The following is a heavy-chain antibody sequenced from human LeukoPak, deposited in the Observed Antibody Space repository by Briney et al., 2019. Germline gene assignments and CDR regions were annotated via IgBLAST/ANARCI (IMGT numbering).Heavy chain of an antibody. V-gene: IGHV3-33*03. CDR2: IWYDGSNK. J-gene: IGHJ5*02. Sequence: GGSLRLSCAASGFTFSSYGMHWVRQAPGKGLEWVAVIWYDGSNKYYADSVKGRFTISRDNAKNSLSLQMNSLRAEDTAVYYCARAKWEYDYSSGWSWFDPWGQGTLVTVSS. CDR1: GFTFSSYG. CDR3: ARAKWEYDYSSGWSWFDP. D-gene: IGHD6-19*01.